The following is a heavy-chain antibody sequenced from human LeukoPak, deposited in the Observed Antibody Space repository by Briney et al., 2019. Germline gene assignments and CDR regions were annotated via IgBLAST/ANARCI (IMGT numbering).Heavy chain of an antibody. Sequence: GGSLRLSCAPSGFTFSSYAMSWVRQAPGKGLEWVSAISGSGGSTYYADSVKGRFTISRDNSKNTLYLQINSLRAEDTAVYYCAKQNPEWELRGYYFDYWGQGTLVTVSS. CDR3: AKQNPEWELRGYYFDY. CDR2: ISGSGGST. D-gene: IGHD1-26*01. J-gene: IGHJ4*02. CDR1: GFTFSSYA. V-gene: IGHV3-23*01.